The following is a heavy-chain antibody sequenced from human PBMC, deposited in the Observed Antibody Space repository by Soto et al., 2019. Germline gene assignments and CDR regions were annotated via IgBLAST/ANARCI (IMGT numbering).Heavy chain of an antibody. CDR1: GFTFSYYN. J-gene: IGHJ4*02. CDR2: IRSNSGNT. D-gene: IGHD6-6*01. CDR3: ARDGESSSSSDFDD. Sequence: PGGSLRLSCAASGFTFSYYNMHWVRQAPGKGLEWISFIRSNSGNTYYADSVKGRFTISRDNAKNSLYLQMNSLRDEDTAVYYCARDGESSSSSDFDDWGQGTLVTVSS. V-gene: IGHV3-48*02.